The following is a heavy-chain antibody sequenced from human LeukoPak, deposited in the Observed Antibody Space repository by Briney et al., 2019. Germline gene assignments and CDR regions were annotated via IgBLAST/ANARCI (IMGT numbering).Heavy chain of an antibody. J-gene: IGHJ5*02. Sequence: ASVKVSCKASGYTFTSYGTSWVRQAPGQGLEWMGWISAYNGNTNYAQKLQGRVTMTTDTSTSTAYMELRSLRSDDTAVYYCVRDGEGVAISVNYWFDPWGQGTLVTVSS. CDR1: GYTFTSYG. V-gene: IGHV1-18*01. CDR3: VRDGEGVAISVNYWFDP. D-gene: IGHD3-10*01. CDR2: ISAYNGNT.